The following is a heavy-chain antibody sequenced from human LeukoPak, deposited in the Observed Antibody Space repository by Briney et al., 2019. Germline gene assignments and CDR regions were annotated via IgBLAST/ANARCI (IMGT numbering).Heavy chain of an antibody. CDR1: GGTFSSYT. D-gene: IGHD3-3*01. Sequence: GASVKVSCKASGGTFSSYTISWVRQAPGQGLEWMGRIIPILGIANYAQEFQGRVTITADKSTSTAYMELSSLRSEDTAVYYCARDPGGVVTIDWFDPWGQGTLVTVSS. J-gene: IGHJ5*02. CDR2: IIPILGIA. CDR3: ARDPGGVVTIDWFDP. V-gene: IGHV1-69*04.